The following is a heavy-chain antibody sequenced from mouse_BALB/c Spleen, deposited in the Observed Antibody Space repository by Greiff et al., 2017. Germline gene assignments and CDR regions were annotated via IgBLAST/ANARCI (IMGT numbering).Heavy chain of an antibody. V-gene: IGHV5-12-1*01. CDR3: ARQTYYGKYGFAY. J-gene: IGHJ3*01. Sequence: EVQRVESGGGLVKPGGSLKLSCAASGFAFSSYDMSWVRQTPEKRLEWVAYISSGGGSTYYPDTVKGRFTISRDNAKNTLYLQMSSLKSEDTAMYYCARQTYYGKYGFAYWGQGTLVTVSA. D-gene: IGHD2-10*01. CDR2: ISSGGGST. CDR1: GFAFSSYD.